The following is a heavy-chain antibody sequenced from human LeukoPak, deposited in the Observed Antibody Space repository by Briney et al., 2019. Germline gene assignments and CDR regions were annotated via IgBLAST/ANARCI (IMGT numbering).Heavy chain of an antibody. Sequence: GGSLRLSCAASGFTFSSYAMSWVRQAPGKGLEWVSAISGSGGSTYYADSVKGRFTIPRDNYKNTLYLQMNSLRAEDTAVYYCAKDAPLGVTMVRGVIIAAGPFDYWGQGTLVTVSS. V-gene: IGHV3-23*01. CDR2: ISGSGGST. CDR3: AKDAPLGVTMVRGVIIAAGPFDY. J-gene: IGHJ4*02. D-gene: IGHD3-10*01. CDR1: GFTFSSYA.